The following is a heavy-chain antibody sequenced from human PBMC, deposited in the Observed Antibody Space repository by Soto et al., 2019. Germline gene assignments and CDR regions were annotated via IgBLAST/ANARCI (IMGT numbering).Heavy chain of an antibody. CDR2: IYSRGTT. Sequence: SETLSLTCSVSGGTISSYYWSWIRQPPGKGLEWIGYIYSRGTTSYNPSLKSRAAILVDTSKNQFSLRLTSVTATDTAVYYCATGRISRGLDVWDQGTTVTVSS. CDR3: ATGRISRGLDV. CDR1: GGTISSYY. V-gene: IGHV4-59*12. J-gene: IGHJ6*02.